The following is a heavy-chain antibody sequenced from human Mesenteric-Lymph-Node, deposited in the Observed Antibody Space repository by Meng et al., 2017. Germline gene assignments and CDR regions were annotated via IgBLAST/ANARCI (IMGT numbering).Heavy chain of an antibody. J-gene: IGHJ4*02. CDR1: GFTFSSYS. Sequence: GESLKISCAASGFTFSSYSMNWVRQAPGKGLEWVSSISSSSSYIYYADSVKGRFTISRDNAKNSLYLQMNSLRADDMAVYYCTRGLGTYCGDDCPNLDYWGQGTLVTVSS. CDR3: TRGLGTYCGDDCPNLDY. D-gene: IGHD2-21*02. V-gene: IGHV3-21*01. CDR2: ISSSSSYI.